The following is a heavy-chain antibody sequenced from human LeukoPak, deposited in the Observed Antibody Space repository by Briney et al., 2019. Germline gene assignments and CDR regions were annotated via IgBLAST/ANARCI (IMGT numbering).Heavy chain of an antibody. CDR3: ARGPAVY. CDR1: GGSFSGYY. V-gene: IGHV4-34*01. Sequence: SETLSLICAVYGGSFSGYYWSWIRQPPGKGLEWIGEINHSGSTNYNPSLKSRVTISVDTSKNQFSLKLSSVTAADTAVYYCARGPAVYWGQGTLVTVSS. J-gene: IGHJ4*02. CDR2: INHSGST.